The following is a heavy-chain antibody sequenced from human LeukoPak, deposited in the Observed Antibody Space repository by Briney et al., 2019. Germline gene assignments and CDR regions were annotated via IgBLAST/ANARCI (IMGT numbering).Heavy chain of an antibody. D-gene: IGHD1-26*01. V-gene: IGHV3-7*01. CDR1: GFTFSSSW. CDR3: ARDTVGATDY. J-gene: IGHJ4*02. Sequence: GGSLRLSCGASGFTFSSSWMRWVRQAPGKGLEWVANIKTDGSEKYYVDSVKGRFTISRDNAKNSLYLQMNSLRAEDTALYYCARDTVGATDYWGQGTLVTVSS. CDR2: IKTDGSEK.